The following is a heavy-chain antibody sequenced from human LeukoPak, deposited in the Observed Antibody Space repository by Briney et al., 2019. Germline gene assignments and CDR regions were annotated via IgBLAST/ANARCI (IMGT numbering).Heavy chain of an antibody. CDR1: GYTFTSYY. Sequence: ASVKVSCKASGYTFTSYYMHWVRQAPGQGLEWMGIINPSGGSTSYAQKFQGRVTMTRDTSTSTVYMELSSLRSEDTAVYYCARVRGYDFWSGYFDYWGQGTLVTVSS. V-gene: IGHV1-46*01. D-gene: IGHD3-3*01. CDR2: INPSGGST. CDR3: ARVRGYDFWSGYFDY. J-gene: IGHJ4*02.